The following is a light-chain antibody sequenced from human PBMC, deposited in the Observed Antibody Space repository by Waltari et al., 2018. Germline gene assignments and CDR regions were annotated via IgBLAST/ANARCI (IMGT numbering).Light chain of an antibody. CDR3: CSFAGSTTWV. CDR2: EGN. V-gene: IGLV2-23*01. Sequence: QSALTQPASVSGSPGQSITISCTGTSSDVGGYNIVSWYQQHPGKAPKLIIYEGNKWPSGVSPRFSGSKSGNTASLTISGLQAEDEADYYCCSFAGSTTWVFGGGTTLTVL. CDR1: SSDVGGYNI. J-gene: IGLJ3*02.